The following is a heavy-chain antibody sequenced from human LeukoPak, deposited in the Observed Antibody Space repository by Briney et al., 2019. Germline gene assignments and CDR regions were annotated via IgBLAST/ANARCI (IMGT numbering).Heavy chain of an antibody. D-gene: IGHD3-3*01. J-gene: IGHJ6*02. V-gene: IGHV3-30*04. CDR1: GFTFSTYA. Sequence: PGRSLRLSCAASGFTFSTYAMHWVRQAPGKGLEWVAVISYDGTYKDYADSVKGRFTISRDNSKNTLYLQMNSLRAEDTAVYYCAKSSYDLWSGYFDYYYYYGMDVWGQGTTVTVPS. CDR3: AKSSYDLWSGYFDYYYYYGMDV. CDR2: ISYDGTYK.